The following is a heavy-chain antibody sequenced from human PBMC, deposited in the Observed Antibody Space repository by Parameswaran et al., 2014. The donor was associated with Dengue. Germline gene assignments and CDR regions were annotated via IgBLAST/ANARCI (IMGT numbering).Heavy chain of an antibody. V-gene: IGHV3-7*01. CDR3: ARDGREYYDFWSGYYLVLGLFDY. D-gene: IGHD3-3*01. J-gene: IGHJ4*02. Sequence: VRQAPGKGLEWVANIKQDGSEKYYVDSVKGRFTISRDNAKNSLYLQMNSLRAEDAAVYYCARDGREYYDFWSGYYLVLGLFDYWGQGTLVTVSS. CDR2: IKQDGSEK.